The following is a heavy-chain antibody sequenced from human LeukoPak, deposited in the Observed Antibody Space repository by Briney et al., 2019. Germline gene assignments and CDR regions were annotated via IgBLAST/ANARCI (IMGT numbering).Heavy chain of an antibody. CDR1: GGSISSYY. CDR2: IYYSGST. D-gene: IGHD2-8*01. J-gene: IGHJ4*02. CDR3: ARGRGYCTNGVCSKVPFGY. V-gene: IGHV4-59*01. Sequence: PSETLSLTCTVSGGSISSYYWSWIRQPPGKGLEWIGYIYYSGSTNYNPSLKSRVTISVDTSKNQFSLKLSSVTAADTAVYYCARGRGYCTNGVCSKVPFGYWGQGTLVTVSS.